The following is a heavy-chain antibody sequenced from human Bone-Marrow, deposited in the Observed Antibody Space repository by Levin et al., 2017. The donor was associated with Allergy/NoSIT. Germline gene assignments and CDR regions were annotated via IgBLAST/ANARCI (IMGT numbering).Heavy chain of an antibody. D-gene: IGHD2/OR15-2a*01. CDR2: IKSKTDGGTT. V-gene: IGHV3-15*07. CDR1: GFTFSNAW. Sequence: PGGSLRLSCAASGFTFSNAWMNWVRQAPGKGLEWVGRIKSKTDGGTTDYAAPVKGRFTISRDDSKNTLYLQMNSLKTEDTAVYYCTTEAFFTSDLGYFDLWGRGTLVTVSS. CDR3: TTEAFFTSDLGYFDL. J-gene: IGHJ2*01.